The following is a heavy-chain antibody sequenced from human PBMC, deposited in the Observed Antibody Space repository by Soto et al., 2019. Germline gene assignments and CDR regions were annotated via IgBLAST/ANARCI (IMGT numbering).Heavy chain of an antibody. D-gene: IGHD2-15*01. Sequence: SQTLSLTCAISGDSISSNSAAWNWIRQSPSKGLEWLGRTYYRSKWYNDYAVSVKSRITINPDTSKNQFSLQLNSVTPEDTAVYYCARGAYCSGGSCYWWFDPWGQGTLVTVSS. CDR2: TYYRSKWYN. CDR3: ARGAYCSGGSCYWWFDP. CDR1: GDSISSNSAA. V-gene: IGHV6-1*01. J-gene: IGHJ5*02.